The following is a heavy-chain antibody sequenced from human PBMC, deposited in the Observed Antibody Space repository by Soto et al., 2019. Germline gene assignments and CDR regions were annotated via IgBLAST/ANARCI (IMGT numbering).Heavy chain of an antibody. D-gene: IGHD3-22*01. V-gene: IGHV1-2*02. Sequence: ASVKVSCKASGYTFTGYYTHWVRQAPGQGLEWMGWINPNSGGTNYAQKFQGRVTMTRDTSISTAYMELSRLRSDDTAVYYCAREYYDIGYFDYWGQGTLVTVSS. CDR2: INPNSGGT. CDR3: AREYYDIGYFDY. J-gene: IGHJ4*02. CDR1: GYTFTGYY.